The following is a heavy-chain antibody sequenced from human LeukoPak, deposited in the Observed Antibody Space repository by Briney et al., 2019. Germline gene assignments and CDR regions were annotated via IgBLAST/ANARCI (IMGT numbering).Heavy chain of an antibody. V-gene: IGHV3-21*01. J-gene: IGHJ4*02. CDR3: ARGNDYSSSSDLEF. Sequence: GGSLRLSCAASGFSFSTYSMSWVRQAPGKGLEWVSSISNSGSYIYYADSVKGRFTISRDSGQNSLYLQMNSLRAEDTAVYYCARGNDYSSSSDLEFWGQGTLVTVSS. CDR1: GFSFSTYS. D-gene: IGHD6-6*01. CDR2: ISNSGSYI.